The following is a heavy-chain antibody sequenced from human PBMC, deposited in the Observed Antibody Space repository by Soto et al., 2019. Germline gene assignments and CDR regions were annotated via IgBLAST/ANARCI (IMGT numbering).Heavy chain of an antibody. Sequence: QMQLVESGGGVVQPGRSLRLSCAGSGFIFSSYSMHWVRQAPVKGLEWVADISYDGTTKDYAEFVKGRFAISRDNSNNTSYLRMNSLRAEDTAMFYCVSLGGFGDLPLDNWGQGTLVTVSS. D-gene: IGHD3-10*01. CDR3: VSLGGFGDLPLDN. CDR2: ISYDGTTK. J-gene: IGHJ4*02. V-gene: IGHV3-30*09. CDR1: GFIFSSYS.